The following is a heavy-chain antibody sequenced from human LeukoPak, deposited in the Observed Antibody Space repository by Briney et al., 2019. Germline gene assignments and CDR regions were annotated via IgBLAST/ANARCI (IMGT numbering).Heavy chain of an antibody. D-gene: IGHD3-3*01. CDR1: GFTFNNYE. V-gene: IGHV4-39*07. CDR3: AREYSYDFWSGYYTGYYYYYMDV. J-gene: IGHJ6*03. CDR2: IYYSGST. Sequence: GSLRLSCAASGFTFNNYEMNCVRQPPGKGLEWIGSIYYSGSTYYNPSLKSRVTISVDTSKNQFSLKLSSVTAADTAVYYCAREYSYDFWSGYYTGYYYYYMDVWGKGTTVTVSS.